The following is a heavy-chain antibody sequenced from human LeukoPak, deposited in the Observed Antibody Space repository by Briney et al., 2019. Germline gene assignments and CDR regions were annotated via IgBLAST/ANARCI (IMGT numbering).Heavy chain of an antibody. D-gene: IGHD6-19*01. CDR1: GGTFSSYA. CDR3: ARVYPPLQIAVAGSGFDY. Sequence: ASVKVSCKASGGTFSSYAISWVRQAPGQGLGWMGGIIPIFGTANYAQKFQGRVTITADESTSTAYMELSSLRSEDTAVYYCARVYPPLQIAVAGSGFDYWGQGTLVTVSS. CDR2: IIPIFGTA. J-gene: IGHJ4*02. V-gene: IGHV1-69*13.